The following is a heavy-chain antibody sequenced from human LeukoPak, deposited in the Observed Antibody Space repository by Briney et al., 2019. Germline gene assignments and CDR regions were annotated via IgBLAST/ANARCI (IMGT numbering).Heavy chain of an antibody. CDR3: AKVQGYCSSTSCYFPPDV. V-gene: IGHV3-30*18. Sequence: GGSLRLSCAASGFTFSSYGKHWVRQAPGKGLEWVAVISYDGSNKYYADSVKGRFTISRDNSKNTLYLQMNSLRAEDTAVYYCAKVQGYCSSTSCYFPPDVWGQGTTVTVSS. J-gene: IGHJ6*02. CDR1: GFTFSSYG. CDR2: ISYDGSNK. D-gene: IGHD2-2*01.